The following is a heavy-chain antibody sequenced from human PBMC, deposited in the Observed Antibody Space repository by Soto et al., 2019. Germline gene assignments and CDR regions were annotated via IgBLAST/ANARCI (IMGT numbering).Heavy chain of an antibody. V-gene: IGHV3-30*18. CDR2: ISYDGSNK. J-gene: IGHJ1*01. D-gene: IGHD6-19*01. CDR3: AKDPGIGVSGSLSEHFQH. CDR1: GLTFSSYG. Sequence: QVQLVESGGGVVQPGRSLRLSCAASGLTFSSYGMHWVRQAPGKGLEWVAVISYDGSNKYYADSVKGRFTISRDNSKNTLYLQMNSLRAEDTAVYYCAKDPGIGVSGSLSEHFQHWGQGTLVTVSS.